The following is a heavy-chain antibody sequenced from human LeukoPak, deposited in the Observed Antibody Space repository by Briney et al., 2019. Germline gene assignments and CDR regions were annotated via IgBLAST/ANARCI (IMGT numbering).Heavy chain of an antibody. D-gene: IGHD3-22*01. J-gene: IGHJ5*02. Sequence: YNPSLKSRVTISVDTSKNQFSLKLSSVTAADTAVYYCARVPGGYYYDSSGYPPRSWFDPWGQGTLVTVSS. CDR3: ARVPGGYYYDSSGYPPRSWFDP. V-gene: IGHV4-31*02.